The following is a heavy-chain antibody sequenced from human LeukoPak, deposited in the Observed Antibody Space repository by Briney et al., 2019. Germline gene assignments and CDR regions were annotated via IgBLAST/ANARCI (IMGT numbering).Heavy chain of an antibody. CDR3: ARETEAAGRDGYNLAWCYFDY. V-gene: IGHV3-7*01. D-gene: IGHD5-12*01. J-gene: IGHJ4*02. Sequence: GGSLRLSCAASGFTFSSYWMSWVRQAPGKGLEWVANIKQDGSEKYYVDSVKGRFTISRDNAKNSLYLQMNSLRAEDTAVYYCARETEAAGRDGYNLAWCYFDYWGQGTLVTVSS. CDR2: IKQDGSEK. CDR1: GFTFSSYW.